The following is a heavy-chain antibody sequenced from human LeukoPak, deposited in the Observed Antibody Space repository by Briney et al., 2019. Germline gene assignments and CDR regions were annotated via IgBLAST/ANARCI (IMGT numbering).Heavy chain of an antibody. D-gene: IGHD1-26*01. CDR2: IYYSGST. Sequence: PSETLSLTCTVSGGSISSSSYYWGWIRQPPGKGLEWIGSIYYSGSTYYNPSLKSRVTISVDTSKNQFSLKLSSVTAADTAVYYCARWEGGSYYDFGYWGQGTLVTVSS. V-gene: IGHV4-39*01. J-gene: IGHJ4*02. CDR1: GGSISSSSYY. CDR3: ARWEGGSYYDFGY.